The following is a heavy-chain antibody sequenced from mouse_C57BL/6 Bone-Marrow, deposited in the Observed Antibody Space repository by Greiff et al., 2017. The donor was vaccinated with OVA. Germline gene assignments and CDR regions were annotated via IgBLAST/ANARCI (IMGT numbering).Heavy chain of an antibody. CDR3: ARARYSNDAPGYFDV. CDR1: GFTFSSYA. J-gene: IGHJ1*03. CDR2: ISAGGSYT. D-gene: IGHD2-12*01. Sequence: EVMLVESGGGLVKPGGSLKLSCAASGFTFSSYAMSWVRQTPDKRLEWVATISAGGSYTYYQDNVKGRFTISRDNANNTLYLQMSHLKSEDTAMYDCARARYSNDAPGYFDVWGTGTTVTVSA. V-gene: IGHV5-4*03.